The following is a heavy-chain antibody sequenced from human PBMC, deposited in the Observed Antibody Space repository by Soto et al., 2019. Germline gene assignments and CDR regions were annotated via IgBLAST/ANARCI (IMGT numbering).Heavy chain of an antibody. CDR3: ARAGVYIGYDFPQYYYYMHV. CDR2: MNPNSGNT. V-gene: IGHV1-8*01. CDR1: GYTFTSYD. Sequence: ASVKVSCKASGYTFTSYDINWVRQATGQGLEWMGWMNPNSGNTGYAQKFQGRVTMTRNTSISTAYMELSSLRSEDTAVYYCARAGVYIGYDFPQYYYYMHVPGKATTVSGSS. J-gene: IGHJ6*03. D-gene: IGHD5-12*01.